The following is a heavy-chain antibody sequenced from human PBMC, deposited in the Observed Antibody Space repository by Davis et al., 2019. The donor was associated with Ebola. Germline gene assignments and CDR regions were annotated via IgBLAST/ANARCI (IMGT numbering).Heavy chain of an antibody. Sequence: AASVKVSCKASGYTFTTFGISCVRQAPGQGLEWMGGMNPYSGSTNYAQKLQGRVTVTTDTSTSTAYMELRSLRSDDTAVYYCARPPCTSCSMDVWGQGTTVTVSS. CDR2: MNPYSGST. CDR1: GYTFTTFG. J-gene: IGHJ6*02. CDR3: ARPPCTSCSMDV. D-gene: IGHD2-2*01. V-gene: IGHV1-18*01.